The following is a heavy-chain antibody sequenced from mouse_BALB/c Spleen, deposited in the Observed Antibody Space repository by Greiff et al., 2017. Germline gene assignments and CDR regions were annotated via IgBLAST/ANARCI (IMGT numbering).Heavy chain of an antibody. D-gene: IGHD2-14*01. CDR2: IWAGGST. CDR1: GFSLTSYG. Sequence: VQGVESGPGLVAPSQSLSITCTVSGFSLTSYGVHWVRQPPGKGLEWLGVIWAGGSTNYNSALMSRLSISKDNSKSQVFLKMNSLQTDDTAMYYCARDRGYGENYFDYWGQGTTLTVSS. J-gene: IGHJ2*01. CDR3: ARDRGYGENYFDY. V-gene: IGHV2-9*02.